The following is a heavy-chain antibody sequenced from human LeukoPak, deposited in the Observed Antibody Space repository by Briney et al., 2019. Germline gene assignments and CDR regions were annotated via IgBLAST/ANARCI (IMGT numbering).Heavy chain of an antibody. CDR1: GYTFTTYS. D-gene: IGHD2-2*01. CDR3: ATATQPRGYFLH. CDR2: ISVNNGGT. J-gene: IGHJ1*01. V-gene: IGHV1-18*01. Sequence: GASVTVSCKASGYTFTTYSLAWVRQAPGQSLEWKGWISVNNGGTNYAQSFQDRVTLTRDTSTNTAYLELRSLRSDDTAIIYCATATQPRGYFLHWGQGTLVTVSS.